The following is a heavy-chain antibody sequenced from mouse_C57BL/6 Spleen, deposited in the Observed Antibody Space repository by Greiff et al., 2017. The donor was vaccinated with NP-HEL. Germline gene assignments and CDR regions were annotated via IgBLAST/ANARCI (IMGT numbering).Heavy chain of an antibody. CDR2: IYWDDDK. CDR3: ARNWGLDWYFDV. CDR1: GFSLSTSGMG. D-gene: IGHD4-1*01. J-gene: IGHJ1*03. V-gene: IGHV8-12*01. Sequence: QVTLKVCGPGILQSSQTLSLTCSFSGFSLSTSGMGVSWIRQPSGKGLEWLAHIYWDDDKRYNPSLKSRLTISKDTSRNQVFLKITSVDTADTATYYCARNWGLDWYFDVWGTGTTVTVSS.